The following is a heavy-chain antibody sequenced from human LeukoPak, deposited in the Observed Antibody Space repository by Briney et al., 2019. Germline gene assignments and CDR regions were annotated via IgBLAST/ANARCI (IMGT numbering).Heavy chain of an antibody. D-gene: IGHD3-10*01. CDR2: ISSSGSPI. V-gene: IGHV3-48*03. CDR1: GFTFSGYE. J-gene: IGHJ4*02. Sequence: GGSLRLSCAASGFTFSGYEMNWVRQAPEKGLQWVSYISSSGSPINYADSVKGRFTISRDNAKNSLFLQMNSLRAEDTAVYYCTRGSSGSFDFWGQGTLSPSPQ. CDR3: TRGSSGSFDF.